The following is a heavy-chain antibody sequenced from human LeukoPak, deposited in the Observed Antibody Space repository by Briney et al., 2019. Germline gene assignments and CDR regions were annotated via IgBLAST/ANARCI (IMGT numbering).Heavy chain of an antibody. Sequence: PGRSLRLSCAASGFNFGNNGMTWVRQPPGKGLEWVSAISGSGDITYNADSVKGRFTISRDNSKNTVYLQMNSLRAEDTAVYYCLPYGSGSTWGQGTLVTVSS. CDR2: ISGSGDIT. V-gene: IGHV3-23*01. D-gene: IGHD3-10*01. CDR3: LPYGSGST. CDR1: GFNFGNNG. J-gene: IGHJ5*02.